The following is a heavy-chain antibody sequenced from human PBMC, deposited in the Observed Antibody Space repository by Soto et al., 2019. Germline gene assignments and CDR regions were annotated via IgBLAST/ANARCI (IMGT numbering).Heavy chain of an antibody. V-gene: IGHV4-59*01. J-gene: IGHJ6*01. Sequence: HVQVQESGPGLVKPSETLSLTCTVSSSSINNYYWSWIRQPPGKGLEWIAYIYYSGSTNYNPSFKSRVIASVDTSRNQFSLKLSSVTAADTAVYYCARWHSSSGYYGMDVW. CDR2: IYYSGST. CDR1: SSSINNYY. CDR3: ARWHSSSGYYGMDV. D-gene: IGHD6-25*01.